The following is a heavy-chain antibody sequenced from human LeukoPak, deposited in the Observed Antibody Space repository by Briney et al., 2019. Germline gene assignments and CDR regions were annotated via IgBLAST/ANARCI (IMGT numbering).Heavy chain of an antibody. CDR1: GGSISSHS. CDR3: ARWDDSAWGFGN. CDR2: ISHSGTT. Sequence: SETLSLTCIVSGGSISSHSWNWIRQSPGKGLEWVGYISHSGTTSYNSSLKSRVTISVDTSKNQLSLKLTSVTAADTAVYYCARWDDSAWGFGNWGPGTLVTVSS. D-gene: IGHD6-19*01. J-gene: IGHJ4*02. V-gene: IGHV4-59*08.